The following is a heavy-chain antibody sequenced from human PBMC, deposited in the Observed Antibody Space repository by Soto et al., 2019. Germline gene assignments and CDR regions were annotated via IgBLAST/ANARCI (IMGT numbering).Heavy chain of an antibody. V-gene: IGHV4-39*01. CDR3: ARPQSDIVVVPAVWFDP. J-gene: IGHJ5*02. CDR1: GGSISSSSYY. D-gene: IGHD2-2*01. Sequence: QLQLQESGPGLVKPSETLSLTCTVSGGSISSSSYYWGWIRQPPGKGLEWIGSIYYSGSTYYNPSLKSRVTISVDTSKNQLSLKLSSVTAADTAVYYCARPQSDIVVVPAVWFDPWGQGTLVTVSS. CDR2: IYYSGST.